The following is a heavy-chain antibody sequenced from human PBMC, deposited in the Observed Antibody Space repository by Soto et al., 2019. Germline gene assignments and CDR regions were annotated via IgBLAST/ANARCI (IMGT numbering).Heavy chain of an antibody. CDR1: GYTFSNFG. Sequence: QVQLVQSGGEVKKPGASVKVSCKASGYTFSNFGLSWVRQAPGQGLELMVCISPYNGNTNYAQKLQARLTMTTDTATSSAYRDRTSRRSDATAVYDCARDRLGVSATGAGCDSWGQGTLVTVSS. CDR3: ARDRLGVSATGAGCDS. D-gene: IGHD2-8*01. J-gene: IGHJ4*02. CDR2: ISPYNGNT. V-gene: IGHV1-18*01.